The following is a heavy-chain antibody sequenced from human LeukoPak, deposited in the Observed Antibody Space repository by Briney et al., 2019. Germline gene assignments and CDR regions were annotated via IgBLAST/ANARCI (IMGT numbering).Heavy chain of an antibody. CDR1: GFRFGGFG. V-gene: IGHV3-7*01. D-gene: IGHD3-16*01. J-gene: IGHJ3*02. CDR2: INQDGSEK. CDR3: TRDVREAYDI. Sequence: GGCLSLSCEASGFRFGGFGMNWVRRAPGKGPERVANINQDGSEKLYVDSVKGRFTISRDNAKNSLYLQMNSLRVEDTAVYYCTRDVREAYDIWGHGTMVTVSS.